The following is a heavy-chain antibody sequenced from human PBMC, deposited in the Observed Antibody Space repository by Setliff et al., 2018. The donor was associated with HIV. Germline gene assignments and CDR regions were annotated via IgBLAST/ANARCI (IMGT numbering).Heavy chain of an antibody. Sequence: VKVSFKTSGYTFTSYGVSWVRQAPGQGLEWMGWISAYNGNSNYAQKFQGRVTMTTDTSTSTAYMEVRSLRSDDTAFYYCVRDLGVDTTLIFFDYWGQGTLVTVSS. J-gene: IGHJ4*02. CDR3: VRDLGVDTTLIFFDY. CDR1: GYTFTSYG. V-gene: IGHV1-18*01. CDR2: ISAYNGNS. D-gene: IGHD5-18*01.